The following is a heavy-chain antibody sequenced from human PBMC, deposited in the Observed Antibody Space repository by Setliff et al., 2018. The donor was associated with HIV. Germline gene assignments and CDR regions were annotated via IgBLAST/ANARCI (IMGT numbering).Heavy chain of an antibody. Sequence: SETLSLTCAVYGESLSGHYWSWLRQPPGKGLEWIGEINHTGSTNYNPSLKSRVTISVDTSKNQFSLKLTSVTAADTAVYYCARGPWGSMIGGINHYYYYMDVWGKGTTVTVSS. CDR1: GESLSGHY. J-gene: IGHJ6*03. D-gene: IGHD3-16*01. CDR2: INHTGST. V-gene: IGHV4-34*01. CDR3: ARGPWGSMIGGINHYYYYMDV.